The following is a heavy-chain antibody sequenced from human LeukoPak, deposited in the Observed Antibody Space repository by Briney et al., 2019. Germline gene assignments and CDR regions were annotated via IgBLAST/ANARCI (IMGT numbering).Heavy chain of an antibody. J-gene: IGHJ4*02. D-gene: IGHD6-13*01. CDR3: ARDAAAQQLVHYFDY. CDR1: WFTVSSNF. Sequence: GGSLRLSYAASWFTVSSNFMSWVRQAPGKGLEWVSLIYSGGSTYYADSVKGRFTISRGHSKNPLYLQMNSLRTEDPGGYYFARDAAAQQLVHYFDYWGQGTLVTVSS. V-gene: IGHV3-53*01. CDR2: IYSGGST.